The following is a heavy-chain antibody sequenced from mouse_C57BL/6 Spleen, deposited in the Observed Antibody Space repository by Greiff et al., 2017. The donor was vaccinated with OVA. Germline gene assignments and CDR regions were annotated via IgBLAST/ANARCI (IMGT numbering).Heavy chain of an antibody. J-gene: IGHJ3*01. Sequence: QVQLQQPGAELVRPGTSVKLSCKASGYTFTSYWMHWVKQRPGQGLEWIGVIDPSDSYTNYNQKFKGKATLTVDTSSSTAYMQLSSLTSEDSAVYYWASYGNSAGFAYWGQGTLVTVSA. V-gene: IGHV1-59*01. CDR1: GYTFTSYW. CDR2: IDPSDSYT. CDR3: ASYGNSAGFAY. D-gene: IGHD2-1*01.